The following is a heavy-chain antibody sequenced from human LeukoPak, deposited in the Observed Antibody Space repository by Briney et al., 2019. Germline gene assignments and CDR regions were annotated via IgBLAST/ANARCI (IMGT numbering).Heavy chain of an antibody. CDR1: GGSISSSGFY. Sequence: PSETLSLTCTVSGGSISSSGFYWGWNRQPPGRGLEWIGSIYHSGNTYYNPSLRSRVTISVNTSKNQFSLKLSSVTAADTALYYCARHLGYGSGSFDYWGQGTLVTVSS. CDR2: IYHSGNT. J-gene: IGHJ4*02. D-gene: IGHD3-10*01. V-gene: IGHV4-39*01. CDR3: ARHLGYGSGSFDY.